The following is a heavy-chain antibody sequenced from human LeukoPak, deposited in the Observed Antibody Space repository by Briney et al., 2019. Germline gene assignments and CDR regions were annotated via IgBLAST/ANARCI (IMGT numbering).Heavy chain of an antibody. CDR3: AKLGAGGYYSYMDV. D-gene: IGHD3-16*01. V-gene: IGHV3-23*01. Sequence: GGSLRLSCAVSGFTFGNHAMTWVRQAPGKGLESVSSVSADGTPYYADSVKGRFTISRDNSKNTLYLQMNSLRAEDTAVYYCAKLGAGGYYSYMDVWGKGTTVTVSS. CDR1: GFTFGNHA. CDR2: VSADGTP. J-gene: IGHJ6*03.